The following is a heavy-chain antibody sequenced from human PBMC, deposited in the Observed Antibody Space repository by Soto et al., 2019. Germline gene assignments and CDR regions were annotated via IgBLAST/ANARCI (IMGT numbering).Heavy chain of an antibody. J-gene: IGHJ6*02. V-gene: IGHV3-30*04. D-gene: IGHD7-27*01. Sequence: QVQLVESGGGVVQPGGSLRLSCAASGFAFSRYFLNWVRQAPGKGLEWVAVISYDGMNENYPDSVKGRFTVSRDNSKNSLYLQMTSLRPEDTAVFYCARGGEKISRVPDYYYGMDVWGQGTTVTISS. CDR1: GFAFSRYF. CDR3: ARGGEKISRVPDYYYGMDV. CDR2: ISYDGMNE.